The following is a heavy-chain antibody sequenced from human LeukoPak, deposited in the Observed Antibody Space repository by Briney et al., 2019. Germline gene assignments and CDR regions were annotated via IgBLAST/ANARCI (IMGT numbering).Heavy chain of an antibody. CDR3: AKIRPPAYDI. J-gene: IGHJ3*02. D-gene: IGHD1-1*01. CDR1: GFTFSSYA. CDR2: ISGRNGGT. Sequence: GGSLRLSCAASGFTFSSYAMSWVRQAPGKGLQWVSAISGRNGGTYYADSVKGRFTISRDNSKNTLYLQMNSLRAEDTAVYYCAKIRPPAYDIWGQGTMVTVSS. V-gene: IGHV3-23*01.